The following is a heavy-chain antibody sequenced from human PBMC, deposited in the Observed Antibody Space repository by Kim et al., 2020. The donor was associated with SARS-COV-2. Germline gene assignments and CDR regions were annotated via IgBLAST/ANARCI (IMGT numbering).Heavy chain of an antibody. CDR3: AADWSYCSSTSCYSYYYYGMDV. CDR1: GFTFTSSA. Sequence: SVKVSCEASGFTFTSSAVQWVRQARGQRLEWIGWIVVGSGNTNYAQKFQERVTITRDMSTSTAYMELSSLRSEDTAVYYCAADWSYCSSTSCYSYYYYGMDVWGQGTTVTVSS. J-gene: IGHJ6*02. D-gene: IGHD2-2*01. CDR2: IVVGSGNT. V-gene: IGHV1-58*01.